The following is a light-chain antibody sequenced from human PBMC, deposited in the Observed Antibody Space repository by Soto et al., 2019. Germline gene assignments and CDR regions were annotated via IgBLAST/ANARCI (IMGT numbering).Light chain of an antibody. CDR3: CSYAGSYTHYV. V-gene: IGLV2-11*01. CDR2: DVS. CDR1: SSDVGGYNY. J-gene: IGLJ1*01. Sequence: QSALTQPRPVSGSPGQSVTISCTGTSSDVGGYNYVSWYQQHPGKAPKLMIYDVSKRPSGVPDRFSSSKSGNTASLTISGLQAEDEADYYCCSYAGSYTHYVFGTGTKVTVL.